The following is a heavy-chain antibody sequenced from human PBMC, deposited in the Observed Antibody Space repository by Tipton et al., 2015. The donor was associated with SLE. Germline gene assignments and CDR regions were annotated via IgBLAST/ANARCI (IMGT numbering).Heavy chain of an antibody. V-gene: IGHV3-30*04. CDR3: ARVSIIMIVVGDGMDD. J-gene: IGHJ6*02. D-gene: IGHD3-22*01. CDR2: FSYDGTHK. CDR1: GFTFTDYS. Sequence: SLRLSCAASGFTFTDYSLHWVRQAPGKGLEWVAVFSYDGTHKYYADSVKGRFTISRDNSKNTLYLQMNSLRAEDTAVYYCARVSIIMIVVGDGMDDWGQGTTVTVSS.